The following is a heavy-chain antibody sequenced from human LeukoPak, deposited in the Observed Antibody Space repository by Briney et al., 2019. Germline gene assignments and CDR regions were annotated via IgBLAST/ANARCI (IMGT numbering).Heavy chain of an antibody. Sequence: SETLSLTCAVYGGSFSGYYWSWIRQPPGKGLEWIGEINHSGSTNYNPSLKSRVTISVDTSKNQFPLKLSSVTAADTAVYYCARIVGKDVWGKGTTVTVSS. CDR1: GGSFSGYY. CDR2: INHSGST. J-gene: IGHJ6*04. D-gene: IGHD2-15*01. CDR3: ARIVGKDV. V-gene: IGHV4-34*01.